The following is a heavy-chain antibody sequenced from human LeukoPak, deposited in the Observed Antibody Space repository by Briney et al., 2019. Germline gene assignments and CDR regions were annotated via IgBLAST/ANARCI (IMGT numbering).Heavy chain of an antibody. J-gene: IGHJ4*02. D-gene: IGHD6-13*01. V-gene: IGHV3-21*01. CDR3: ARVYSSSWQIDS. CDR2: ISSNSNYM. CDR1: GFTFSSYW. Sequence: GGTLRLSCAASGFTFSSYWMNWVRQAPGKGLEWVSCISSNSNYMYYADSLKGRFTISRDNSKNSLYLQMNSLRAEDTAVYYCARVYSSSWQIDSWGQGTLVTVSS.